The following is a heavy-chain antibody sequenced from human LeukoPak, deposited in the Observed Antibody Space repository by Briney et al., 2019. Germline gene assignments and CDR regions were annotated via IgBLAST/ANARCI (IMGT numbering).Heavy chain of an antibody. CDR1: GFTFSSYT. Sequence: GGSLRLSCAASGFTFSSYTMNWVRQAPGKGLEWVSSISSSSSDIYYADSVKGRFTISRDNAKNSLNLQMNSLRAEDTAVYYCARDYNRFPYYMDVWGKGTTVTVSS. D-gene: IGHD1-14*01. J-gene: IGHJ6*03. CDR2: ISSSSSDI. CDR3: ARDYNRFPYYMDV. V-gene: IGHV3-21*01.